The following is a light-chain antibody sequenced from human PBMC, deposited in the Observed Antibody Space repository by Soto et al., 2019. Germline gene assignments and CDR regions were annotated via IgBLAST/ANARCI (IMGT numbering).Light chain of an antibody. CDR1: QSVSTN. Sequence: EIVMTQSPTTLSVSPGERATLSCRASQSVSTNLAWYQQNPGQVPSLLFYGASTRASGIPARFSGSGSGAEFTLTIGSLQSEDFAVYYCQQYSSSPSFGQGTRLEIK. V-gene: IGKV3-15*01. CDR3: QQYSSSPS. CDR2: GAS. J-gene: IGKJ5*01.